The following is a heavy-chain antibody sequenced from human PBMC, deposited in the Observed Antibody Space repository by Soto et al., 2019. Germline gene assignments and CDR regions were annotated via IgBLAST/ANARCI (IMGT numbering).Heavy chain of an antibody. J-gene: IGHJ4*02. Sequence: QVQLVQSGAEVKKPGASVKVSCKASGYTFTSYAISWVRQAPGQGLEWMGWISAYNGNTNYAQKLQGRVTMTTDTATRTDYMELRSLRSGDTAVYYCARDAPPADYWGQGTLVTVSS. CDR3: ARDAPPADY. CDR2: ISAYNGNT. CDR1: GYTFTSYA. V-gene: IGHV1-18*01.